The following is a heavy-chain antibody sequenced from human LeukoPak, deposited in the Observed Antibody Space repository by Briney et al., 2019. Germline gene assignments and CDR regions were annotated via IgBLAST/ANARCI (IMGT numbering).Heavy chain of an antibody. CDR3: AKAPSSDYGMDV. CDR1: GFTFDDYD. V-gene: IGHV3-9*01. Sequence: GGSLRLSCAASGFTFDDYDMHWVRQAPGKGLEWVSGISWNSGSIGYADSVKGRFTISRDNAKNSLYLQMNSLRAEDTALYYCAKAPSSDYGMDVWGQGTTVTVSS. CDR2: ISWNSGSI. J-gene: IGHJ6*02. D-gene: IGHD6-6*01.